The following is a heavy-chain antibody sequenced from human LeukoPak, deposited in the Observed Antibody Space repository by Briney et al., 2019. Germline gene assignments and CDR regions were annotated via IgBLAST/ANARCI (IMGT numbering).Heavy chain of an antibody. V-gene: IGHV4-61*02. J-gene: IGHJ6*03. CDR3: ARDTKKWFGPLHYYYMDV. CDR1: GGSISSGGYY. Sequence: SETLSLTCTVSGGSISSGGYYWSWIRQPAGKGLEWIGRIYTSGSTNYNPSLKSRVTISVDTSKNQFSLKLSSVTAADTAVYYCARDTKKWFGPLHYYYMDVWGKGTTVTVSS. CDR2: IYTSGST. D-gene: IGHD3-10*01.